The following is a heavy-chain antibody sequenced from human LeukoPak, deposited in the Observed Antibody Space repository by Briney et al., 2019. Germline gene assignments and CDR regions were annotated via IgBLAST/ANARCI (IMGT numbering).Heavy chain of an antibody. Sequence: SETLSLTCTVSGDSINSNNYYWGWIRQPPGKGLEWIGEINHSGSTNYNPSLKSRVTISVDTSKNQFSLKLSSVTAADTAAYYCARGYYYYGMDVWGQGTTVTVSS. J-gene: IGHJ6*02. V-gene: IGHV4-39*07. CDR3: ARGYYYYGMDV. CDR2: INHSGST. CDR1: GDSINSNNYY.